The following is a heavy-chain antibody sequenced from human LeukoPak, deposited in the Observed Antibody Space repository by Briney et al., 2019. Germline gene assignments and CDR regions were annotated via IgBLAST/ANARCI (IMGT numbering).Heavy chain of an antibody. Sequence: SETLSLTCTVSGGSISSYYWSWIRQPAGKGLEWIGRIYTSGSTNYNPSLMSRVTISVDTSKNQFSLKLSSVTAADTAVYYCARTRYYYGSRSYGAPYYFDYWGQGTLVTVSS. J-gene: IGHJ4*02. CDR1: GGSISSYY. D-gene: IGHD3-10*01. CDR2: IYTSGST. CDR3: ARTRYYYGSRSYGAPYYFDY. V-gene: IGHV4-4*07.